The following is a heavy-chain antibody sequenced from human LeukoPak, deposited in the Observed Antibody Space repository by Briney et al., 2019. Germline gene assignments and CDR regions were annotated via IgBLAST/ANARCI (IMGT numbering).Heavy chain of an antibody. V-gene: IGHV3-21*01. CDR1: GFTFSSYS. J-gene: IGHJ4*02. Sequence: PGGSLRLSCAASGFTFSSYSMNWVRQAPGKGLEWVSSISSSSSYIYHADSVKGRFTISRDNAKNSLYLQMNSLRAEDTAVYYCARRYCSSTSCYTGFDYWGQGTLVTVSS. CDR2: ISSSSSYI. CDR3: ARRYCSSTSCYTGFDY. D-gene: IGHD2-2*02.